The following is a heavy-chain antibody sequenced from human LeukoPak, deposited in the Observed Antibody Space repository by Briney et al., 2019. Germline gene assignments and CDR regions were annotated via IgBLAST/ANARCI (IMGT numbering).Heavy chain of an antibody. CDR3: ASERLWFGELGDDY. CDR2: IKQEGSEK. Sequence: GGSLRLSCAASGFTFSNAWMSWVRQAPGKGLEWVANIKQEGSEKYYVDSVKGRFTISRDNAKNSLYLQMNSLRAEDTAVYYCASERLWFGELGDDYWGQGTLVTVSS. CDR1: GFTFSNAW. V-gene: IGHV3-7*01. J-gene: IGHJ4*02. D-gene: IGHD3-10*01.